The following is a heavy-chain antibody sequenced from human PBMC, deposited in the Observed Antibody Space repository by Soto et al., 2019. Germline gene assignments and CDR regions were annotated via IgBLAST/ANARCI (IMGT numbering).Heavy chain of an antibody. CDR3: ARPLWRGIAQGMDV. V-gene: IGHV3-53*01. D-gene: IGHD6-13*01. CDR2: IYSGGST. Sequence: PGGSLRLSCAASGFTVSSNYMSWVRQAPGKGLEWVSVIYSGGSTYYADSVKGRFTISRDNSKNTLYLQMNSLRAEDTAVYYCARPLWRGIAQGMDVWGQGTTVTVSS. CDR1: GFTVSSNY. J-gene: IGHJ6*02.